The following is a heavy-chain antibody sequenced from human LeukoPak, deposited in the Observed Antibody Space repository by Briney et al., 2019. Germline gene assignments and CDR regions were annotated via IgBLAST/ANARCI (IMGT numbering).Heavy chain of an antibody. Sequence: GGSLRLSSAASGFTFSSYSMNWVRQAPGKGLEWVSSISSSSSYIYYADSVKGRFTISRDNAKNSLYLQMNSLRAEDTAVYYCAKDGPSGSSFDYWGQGTLVTVSS. V-gene: IGHV3-21*01. J-gene: IGHJ4*02. CDR3: AKDGPSGSSFDY. D-gene: IGHD3-22*01. CDR2: ISSSSSYI. CDR1: GFTFSSYS.